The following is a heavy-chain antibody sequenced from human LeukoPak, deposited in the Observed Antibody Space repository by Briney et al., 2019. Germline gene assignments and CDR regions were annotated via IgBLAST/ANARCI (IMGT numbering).Heavy chain of an antibody. CDR3: ARAHSSSSGGNWFDP. V-gene: IGHV1-69*04. CDR1: GGTFSSYA. D-gene: IGHD6-6*01. CDR2: IIPILDIA. Sequence: ASVKVSCKASGGTFSSYAISWVRQAPGQGLEWMGRIIPILDIANYAQKFQGRVTITADKSTGTAYMELSSLKSEDTAVYYCARAHSSSSGGNWFDPWGQGTLVTVSS. J-gene: IGHJ5*02.